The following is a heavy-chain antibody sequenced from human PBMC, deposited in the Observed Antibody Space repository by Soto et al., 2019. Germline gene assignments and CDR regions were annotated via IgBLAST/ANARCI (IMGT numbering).Heavy chain of an antibody. D-gene: IGHD3-16*02. V-gene: IGHV3-33*01. CDR1: GFTFSSYG. CDR3: ARDGDDYVWGSYRPSYYFDY. Sequence: QVQLVESGGGVVQPGRSLRLSCAASGFTFSSYGMHWVRQAPGKGLEWVAVIWYDGSNKYYADSVKGRFTISRDNSKNTLYLQMNSLRAEDKAVYYCARDGDDYVWGSYRPSYYFDYWGQGTLVTVSS. CDR2: IWYDGSNK. J-gene: IGHJ4*02.